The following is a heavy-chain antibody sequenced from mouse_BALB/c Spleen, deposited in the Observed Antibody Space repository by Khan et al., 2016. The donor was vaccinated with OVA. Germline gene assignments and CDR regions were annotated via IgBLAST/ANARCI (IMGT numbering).Heavy chain of an antibody. V-gene: IGHV1S81*02. Sequence: QVQLQQPGAELVKPGASVKLSCKASGYTFTSYYMYWVKQRPGQGLEWIGGINPSNGGTNFNEKFKSKATLTVDKSSSTAYMQLSSLTSEDSAVYFCTRGGTWATMISLFACWGQGTLVTVSA. J-gene: IGHJ3*01. D-gene: IGHD2-4*01. CDR1: GYTFTSYY. CDR3: TRGGTWATMISLFAC. CDR2: INPSNGGT.